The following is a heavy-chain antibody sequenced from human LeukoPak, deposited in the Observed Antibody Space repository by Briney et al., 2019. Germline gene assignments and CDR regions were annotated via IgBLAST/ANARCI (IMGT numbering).Heavy chain of an antibody. CDR2: IYYSGST. V-gene: IGHV4-59*01. D-gene: IGHD3-10*01. CDR1: GGSISSYY. J-gene: IGHJ4*02. Sequence: SETLSLTCTVSGGSISSYYWSWIRQPPGKGLEWIGYIYYSGSTNYNPSLKSRVTISVDTSKNQFSLKLSSVTAADTAVYYCAREIRGSSNSGLDYWGQGTLVTVSS. CDR3: AREIRGSSNSGLDY.